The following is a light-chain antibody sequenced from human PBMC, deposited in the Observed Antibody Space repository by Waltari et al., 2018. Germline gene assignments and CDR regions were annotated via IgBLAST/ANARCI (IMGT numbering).Light chain of an antibody. V-gene: IGKV3-11*01. CDR1: QNVNMY. J-gene: IGKJ5*01. Sequence: EIVLPQSPATLSLSPADRATLPCRASQNVNMYLTWYQQKPGQGPRPLIYDATDRAAGVPARFSGSGSGTEFTLTISSLEPEDFAVYHCQQRNHWITFGQGTRLEI. CDR3: QQRNHWIT. CDR2: DAT.